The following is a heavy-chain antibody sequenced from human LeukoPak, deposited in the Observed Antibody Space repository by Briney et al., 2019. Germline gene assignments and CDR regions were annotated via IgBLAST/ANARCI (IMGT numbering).Heavy chain of an antibody. D-gene: IGHD6-19*01. CDR3: ARSPPNRQVYSSGWWDY. CDR2: IYYSGST. CDR1: GGSISSSSYY. V-gene: IGHV4-39*01. J-gene: IGHJ4*02. Sequence: SETLSLTCTVSGGSISSSSYYWGWIRQPPGKGLEWIGSIYYSGSTYYNPSLKSRVTISVDTSKNQFSLKLSSVTATDTAVYYCARSPPNRQVYSSGWWDYWGQGTLVTVSS.